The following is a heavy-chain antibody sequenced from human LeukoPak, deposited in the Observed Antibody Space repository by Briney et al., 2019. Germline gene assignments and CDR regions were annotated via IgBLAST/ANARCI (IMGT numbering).Heavy chain of an antibody. J-gene: IGHJ4*02. CDR3: ARDGSYIGGVIVSGDY. CDR1: GYTFTSYG. D-gene: IGHD3-16*02. CDR2: ISAYNGNT. Sequence: GASVKVSCKASGYTFTSYGMSWVRQAPGQGLEWMGWISAYNGNTNYAQKLQGRVTMTTDTSTSTAYMELRSLRSDDTAVYYCARDGSYIGGVIVSGDYWGQGTLVTVSS. V-gene: IGHV1-18*01.